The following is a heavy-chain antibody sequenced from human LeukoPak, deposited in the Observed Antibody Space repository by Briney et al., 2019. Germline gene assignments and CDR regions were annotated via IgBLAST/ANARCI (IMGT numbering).Heavy chain of an antibody. CDR3: AKVLEILYYYDSSFDAFDI. J-gene: IGHJ3*02. CDR1: GFTFSSYA. D-gene: IGHD3-22*01. V-gene: IGHV3-23*01. CDR2: ISGSGGST. Sequence: HPGGSLRLSCAASGFTFSSYAMSWVRQAPGKGLEWVSAISGSGGSTYYADSVKGRFTISRDNSKNTLYLQMNSLRAEDTAVYYCAKVLEILYYYDSSFDAFDIWGQGTMVTVSS.